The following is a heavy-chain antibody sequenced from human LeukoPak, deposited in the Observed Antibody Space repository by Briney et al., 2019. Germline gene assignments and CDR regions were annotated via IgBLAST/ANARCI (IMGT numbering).Heavy chain of an antibody. CDR2: ISSSSSYI. J-gene: IGHJ6*03. CDR3: ARDTRRRCSSTSCYSPYYYYMDV. D-gene: IGHD2-2*02. V-gene: IGHV3-21*01. Sequence: GGSLRLSCAASGFTFSSYSMNWVRQAPGKGLEWVSSISSSSSYIYYADSVKGRFTISRDNAKNSLYLQMNSLRAEDTAVYYCARDTRRRCSSTSCYSPYYYYMDVWGKGTTVTVSS. CDR1: GFTFSSYS.